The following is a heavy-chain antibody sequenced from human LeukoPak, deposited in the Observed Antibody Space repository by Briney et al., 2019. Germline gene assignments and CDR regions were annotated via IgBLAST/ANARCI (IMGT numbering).Heavy chain of an antibody. CDR1: GGSISSYY. CDR3: ASHSYYYDSSGYPNLYYYYGMDV. CDR2: IYYSGST. Sequence: PSETLSLTCTVSGGSISSYYWSWIRQPPGKGLEWIGYIYYSGSTNYNPSLKSRVTISVDTSKNQFSLKLSSVTAADTAVYYCASHSYYYDSSGYPNLYYYYGMDVWGQGTTVTVSS. D-gene: IGHD3-22*01. J-gene: IGHJ6*02. V-gene: IGHV4-59*01.